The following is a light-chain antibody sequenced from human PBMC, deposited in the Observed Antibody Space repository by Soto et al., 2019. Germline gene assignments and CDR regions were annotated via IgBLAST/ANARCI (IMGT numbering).Light chain of an antibody. J-gene: IGKJ1*01. CDR3: QQYSNWPRR. CDR2: AAS. Sequence: EIVMTQTPATLSVSPGERATLSCRASQSVSSTLAWYQQKPGQAPRLLIYAASTRATGIPARFSGSGSGTEFTLTISSLQSEDFAVYYCQQYSNWPRRCGQGTKGAIK. CDR1: QSVSST. V-gene: IGKV3-15*01.